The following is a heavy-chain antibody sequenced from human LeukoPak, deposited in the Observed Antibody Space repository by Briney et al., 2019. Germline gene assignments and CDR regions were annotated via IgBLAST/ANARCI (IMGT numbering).Heavy chain of an antibody. Sequence: GGSLRLSCAASGFTFSDYWMHWVRQAPGKGLVWVTRISSDGSSTTYADSVKGRFTISRDNAKNTLYLQMNSLRAEDTAIYYCARVTSLRCFDLWGRGTLVTVSS. CDR2: ISSDGSST. D-gene: IGHD2-2*01. CDR1: GFTFSDYW. V-gene: IGHV3-74*01. CDR3: ARVTSLRCFDL. J-gene: IGHJ2*01.